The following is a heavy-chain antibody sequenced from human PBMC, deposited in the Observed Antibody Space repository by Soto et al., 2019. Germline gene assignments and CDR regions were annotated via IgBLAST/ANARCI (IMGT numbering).Heavy chain of an antibody. CDR2: IKQDGSEK. CDR1: GFTFSSYW. Sequence: PGGSLRLSCAASGFTFSSYWMSWVRQAPGKGLEWVANIKQDGSEKYYVDSVKGRFTISRDNAKNSLYLQMNSLRAEDTAVHYCARELYYDFWSGYYFAYYYYYGMDVWGQGTTVTVSS. J-gene: IGHJ6*02. V-gene: IGHV3-7*03. CDR3: ARELYYDFWSGYYFAYYYYYGMDV. D-gene: IGHD3-3*01.